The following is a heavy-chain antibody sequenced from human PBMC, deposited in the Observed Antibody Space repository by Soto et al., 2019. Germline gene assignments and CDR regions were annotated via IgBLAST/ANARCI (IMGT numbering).Heavy chain of an antibody. Sequence: EVQLVQSGAEVKKPGESLKISCKGSGYSFTSYWIGWVRHMPGKGLEWMGIIYPGDSDTRYSPSFQGQVTISADKSISTAYLQWSSLKASDTAMYYCAKFSTAGYYYYGMDVWGQGTTVTVSS. CDR2: IYPGDSDT. CDR3: AKFSTAGYYYYGMDV. D-gene: IGHD6-13*01. J-gene: IGHJ6*02. V-gene: IGHV5-51*01. CDR1: GYSFTSYW.